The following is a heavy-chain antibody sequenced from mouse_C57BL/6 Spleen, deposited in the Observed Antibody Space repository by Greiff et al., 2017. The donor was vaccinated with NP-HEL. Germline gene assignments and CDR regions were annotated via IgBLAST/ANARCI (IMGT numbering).Heavy chain of an antibody. Sequence: QVQLQQSGAELVRPGTSVKLSCKASGYTFTSYWMHWVKQRPGQGLEWIGVIDPSDSYTNYNQKFKGKATLTVDTSSSTAYMQLSSLTSEDSAVYYCARSGNYGGWFAYWGQGTLVTVSA. J-gene: IGHJ3*01. D-gene: IGHD2-1*01. CDR3: ARSGNYGGWFAY. CDR1: GYTFTSYW. CDR2: IDPSDSYT. V-gene: IGHV1-59*01.